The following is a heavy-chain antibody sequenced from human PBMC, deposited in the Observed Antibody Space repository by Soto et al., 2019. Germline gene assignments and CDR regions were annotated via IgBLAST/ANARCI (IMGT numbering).Heavy chain of an antibody. J-gene: IGHJ4*02. CDR1: GFVFSDYA. CDR2: ISAGGSDT. CDR3: ANXPIWCGSSSCYTEGFDS. V-gene: IGHV3-23*01. D-gene: IGHD2-2*01. Sequence: GSLRLSCVASGFVFSDYAMSWVRQAPGKGLEWVSAISAGGSDTYYADSVKGRFTVSRVNSKNTLYLQMNTLRAEDTAIYYCANXPIWCGSSSCYTEGFDSWGQGTLVTVSS.